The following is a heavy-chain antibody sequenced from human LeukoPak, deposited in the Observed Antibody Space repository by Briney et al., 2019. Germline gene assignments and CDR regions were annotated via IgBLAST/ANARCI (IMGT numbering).Heavy chain of an antibody. D-gene: IGHD6-13*01. CDR3: AREEIAAAGRGGFH. CDR2: INPNSGGT. CDR1: GYTFTGYY. V-gene: IGHV1-2*06. J-gene: IGHJ4*02. Sequence: GASVKVSCKASGYTFTGYYMHWVRQAPGQGLEWMGRINPNSGGTNYADNFQGRVTMTTDTWTSTAYMELTNLRSDDTAIYYCAREEIAAAGRGGFHWGQGTLVTVSS.